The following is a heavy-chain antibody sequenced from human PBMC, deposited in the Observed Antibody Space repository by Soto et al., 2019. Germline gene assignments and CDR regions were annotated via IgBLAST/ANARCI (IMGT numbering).Heavy chain of an antibody. CDR2: IYDSGSP. CDR3: ARGVGSSPPRY. D-gene: IGHD3-9*01. CDR1: GGSVSVYY. Sequence: SETLSLTCTISGGSVSVYYWSWIRQSPGQELEWIGYIYDSGSPYYNPSLKTRVTISADTSKNQISLTLTSATAADTAVYYCARGVGSSPPRYWGRGXLVTVSS. V-gene: IGHV4-59*02. J-gene: IGHJ4*02.